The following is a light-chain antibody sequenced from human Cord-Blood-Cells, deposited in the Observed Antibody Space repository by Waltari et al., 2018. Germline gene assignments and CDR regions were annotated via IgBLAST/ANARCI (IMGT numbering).Light chain of an antibody. V-gene: IGKV1-39*01. CDR3: QQSYSTPYT. CDR2: AAS. CDR1: QSISSY. J-gene: IGKJ2*01. Sequence: DIQMTHSPSPLSASVGDRVTITCRASQSISSYLNWYQQKPGKAPKLLIYAASSLQSGVPSRFSGSGSGTDFTLTISSLQPEDFATYYCQQSYSTPYTFGQGTKLEIK.